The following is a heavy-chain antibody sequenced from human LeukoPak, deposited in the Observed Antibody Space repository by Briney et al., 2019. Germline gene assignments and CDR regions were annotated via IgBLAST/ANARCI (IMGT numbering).Heavy chain of an antibody. J-gene: IGHJ4*02. CDR1: GGSFSGYY. D-gene: IGHD3-22*01. Sequence: SGTLSLTCAVYGGSFSGYYWSWIRQPPGKGLEWIGEINHSGSTNYNPSLKSRVTISVDTSKNQFSLKLSSVTAADTAVYYCARGGDSSGYYFAYYYFDYWGQGTLVTVSS. CDR3: ARGGDSSGYYFAYYYFDY. CDR2: INHSGST. V-gene: IGHV4-34*01.